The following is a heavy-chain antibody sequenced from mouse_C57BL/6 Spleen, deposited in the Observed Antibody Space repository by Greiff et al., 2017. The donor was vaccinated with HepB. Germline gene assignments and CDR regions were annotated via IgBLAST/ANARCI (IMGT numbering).Heavy chain of an antibody. CDR1: GYTFTDYE. Sequence: QVQLQQSGAELVRPGASVTLSCKASGYTFTDYEMHWVKQTPVHGLEWIGAIDPETGGTAYNQKFKGKAILTADKSSSTAYMELRSLTSEDSAVYYCTNYSNYDAMDYWGQRTSVTVSS. D-gene: IGHD2-5*01. V-gene: IGHV1-15*01. J-gene: IGHJ4*01. CDR2: IDPETGGT. CDR3: TNYSNYDAMDY.